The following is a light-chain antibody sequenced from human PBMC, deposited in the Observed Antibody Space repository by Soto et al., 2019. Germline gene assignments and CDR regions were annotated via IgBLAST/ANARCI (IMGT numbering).Light chain of an antibody. CDR3: SSYRSSSTWV. V-gene: IGLV2-14*03. CDR1: SSDVGGYNY. J-gene: IGLJ3*02. Sequence: QSALTQPASVSGSPGQSITISCTGTSSDVGGYNYVSWYQQHPGKAPKLMIYDVSNRPSGVSNRFSGSKSGNTASLAISGLQAEDEADYYCSSYRSSSTWVFGGGPKVTVL. CDR2: DVS.